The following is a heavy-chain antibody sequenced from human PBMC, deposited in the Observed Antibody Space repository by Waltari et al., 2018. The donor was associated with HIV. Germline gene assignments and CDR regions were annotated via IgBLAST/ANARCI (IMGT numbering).Heavy chain of an antibody. CDR1: GGSFSGSY. D-gene: IGHD3-22*01. CDR3: ARSTSIVVVIAYYFDY. V-gene: IGHV4-34*01. J-gene: IGHJ4*02. CDR2: INQSGST. Sequence: QVQLQQWGAGLLKPSETLSLTCAGYGGSFSGSYWSWIRPPPGKGLEWMGEINQSGSTNYNPSLKSRVTISVDTSKNQFSLKLSSVTAADTAVYYCARSTSIVVVIAYYFDYWGQGTLVTVSS.